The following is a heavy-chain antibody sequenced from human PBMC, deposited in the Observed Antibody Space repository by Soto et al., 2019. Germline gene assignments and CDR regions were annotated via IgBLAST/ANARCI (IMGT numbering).Heavy chain of an antibody. D-gene: IGHD1-26*01. J-gene: IGHJ5*02. V-gene: IGHV1-18*01. CDR1: GYTFSSYG. Sequence: ASVKVSCKASGYTFSSYGINWVRQAPGQGLEWVGWISTKNGNTNYAQNLGGRVTRTTDTSTSTAYMELRSLRSDDTAVYYCARASGSSSWFDPWGQGTLVTVSS. CDR2: ISTKNGNT. CDR3: ARASGSSSWFDP.